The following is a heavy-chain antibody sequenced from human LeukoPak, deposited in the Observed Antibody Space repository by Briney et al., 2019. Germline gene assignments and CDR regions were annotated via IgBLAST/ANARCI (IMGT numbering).Heavy chain of an antibody. CDR2: INHSGNT. CDR1: GGSISSSSYY. V-gene: IGHV4-39*07. D-gene: IGHD2-2*01. J-gene: IGHJ4*02. Sequence: PSETLSLTCTVSGGSISSSSYYWGWIRQPPGKGLEWIGEINHSGNTNYNPSLKSRVTISVDTSKNQFSLQLSSVTAADTAVYYCARGLGYCSSTSCSFDYWGQGTLVTVSS. CDR3: ARGLGYCSSTSCSFDY.